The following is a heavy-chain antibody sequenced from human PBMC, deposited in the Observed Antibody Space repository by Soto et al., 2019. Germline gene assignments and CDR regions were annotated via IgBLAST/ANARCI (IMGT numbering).Heavy chain of an antibody. J-gene: IGHJ3*01. CDR1: GFIFSSYW. Sequence: EVQLVESGGGLVQPGGSLRLSCAASGFIFSSYWMTWVRQAPGKGLEWVANIKQDGSDNYYVDSVKGRFTISRDNAKNSLYLQMSSLRVEDTAVYYCARDLYYFGEYELSIFDLWGQGTMVTVSS. D-gene: IGHD4-17*01. CDR3: ARDLYYFGEYELSIFDL. CDR2: IKQDGSDN. V-gene: IGHV3-7*01.